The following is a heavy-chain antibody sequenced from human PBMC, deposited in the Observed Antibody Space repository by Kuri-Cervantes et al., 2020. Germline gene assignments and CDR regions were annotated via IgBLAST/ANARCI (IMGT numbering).Heavy chain of an antibody. J-gene: IGHJ4*02. CDR2: IWYDGSHK. Sequence: GGSLRLSCAASGFTFSSSGMHWVRQAPGKGLEWVAVIWYDGSHKYYADSVKGRFTISRGNSKNSLYLQIDSLRTEDTAVYFCVRDSLNNDIFSPRFDYWGQGSLVTVSS. V-gene: IGHV3-33*01. CDR3: VRDSLNNDIFSPRFDY. CDR1: GFTFSSSG. D-gene: IGHD3-9*01.